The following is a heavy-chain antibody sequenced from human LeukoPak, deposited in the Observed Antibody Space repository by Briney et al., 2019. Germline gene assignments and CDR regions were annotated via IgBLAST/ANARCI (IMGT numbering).Heavy chain of an antibody. Sequence: GGSLRLSCAASGFTISTSWMSWVRLAPGRGLEWVANIKQDGSEKNYVDSVKGRFTISRDNAKDLLYLQMNSLRVEDTAMYYCAWYSRSSEAYWGQGTLVTVSS. CDR3: AWYSRSSEAY. D-gene: IGHD6-6*01. J-gene: IGHJ4*02. CDR2: IKQDGSEK. CDR1: GFTISTSW. V-gene: IGHV3-7*01.